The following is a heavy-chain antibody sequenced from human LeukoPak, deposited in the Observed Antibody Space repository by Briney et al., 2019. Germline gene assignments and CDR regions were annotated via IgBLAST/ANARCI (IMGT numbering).Heavy chain of an antibody. J-gene: IGHJ4*02. V-gene: IGHV3-23*01. CDR2: ISGSGGST. CDR1: GFTFSSYA. D-gene: IGHD6-19*01. CDR3: ASTDGGSGWFNFDY. Sequence: PGGSLRLSCAASGFTFSSYAMSWVRQAPGKGLEWVSAISGSGGSTYYADSVKGRFTISRDNSKNTLYLQMNSLRAEDTAVYYCASTDGGSGWFNFDYWGQGSLVTVSS.